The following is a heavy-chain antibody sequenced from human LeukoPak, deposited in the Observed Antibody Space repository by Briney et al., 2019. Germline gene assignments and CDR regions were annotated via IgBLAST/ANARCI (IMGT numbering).Heavy chain of an antibody. CDR1: GFTFDDYA. J-gene: IGHJ4*02. D-gene: IGHD2-2*01. CDR2: ISGDGGST. V-gene: IGHV3-43*02. CDR3: AKDMGCSSTSCLIDY. Sequence: PGGSLRPSCAASGFTFDDYAMHWVRQAPGKGLEWVSLISGDGGSTYYADSVKGRFTISRDNSKNSLYLQMNSLRTEDTALYYCAKDMGCSSTSCLIDYWGQGTLVTVST.